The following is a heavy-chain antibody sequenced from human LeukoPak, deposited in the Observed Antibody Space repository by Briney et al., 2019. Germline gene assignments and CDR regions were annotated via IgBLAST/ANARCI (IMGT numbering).Heavy chain of an antibody. J-gene: IGHJ5*02. V-gene: IGHV4-38-2*01. Sequence: SETLSLTCAVSGYSISSGYYWGRIRQPPGKGLEWIGSIYHSGSTYYNPSLKSRGTISVDTSKNQFSLKLSSVTAADTAVYYCARGKVLLWFGELLSTSNWFDPWGQGTLVTVSS. CDR1: GYSISSGYY. CDR2: IYHSGST. CDR3: ARGKVLLWFGELLSTSNWFDP. D-gene: IGHD3-10*01.